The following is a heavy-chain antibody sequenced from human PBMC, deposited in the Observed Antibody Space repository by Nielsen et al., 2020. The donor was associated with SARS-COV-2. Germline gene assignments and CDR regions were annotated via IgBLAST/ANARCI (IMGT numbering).Heavy chain of an antibody. CDR3: ARDGEYCSSTSCLYYYYYGMDV. D-gene: IGHD2-2*01. CDR2: IVVGSGNT. CDR1: GFTFTSSA. Sequence: SVKVSCKASGFTFTSSAVQWVRQARGQRLEWIGWIVVGSGNTNYAQKFQERVTITRDMSTSTAYMELRSLRSDDTAVYYCARDGEYCSSTSCLYYYYYGMDVWGQGTTVTVSS. V-gene: IGHV1-58*01. J-gene: IGHJ6*02.